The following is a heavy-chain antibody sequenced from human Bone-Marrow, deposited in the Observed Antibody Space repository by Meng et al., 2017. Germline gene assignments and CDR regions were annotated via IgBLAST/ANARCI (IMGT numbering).Heavy chain of an antibody. Sequence: QWQLLKWVGGRFKPAVTRPLAGAVEGGSFSGYYWSWIRQPPGKGLEWIGEIYHSGSTTYNPSLLSRVTISVDKSKNQFSLKLSSVTAADTAIYYCARVIYRPSGHNYFDPWGQGTLVTAPQ. D-gene: IGHD1-26*01. CDR2: IYHSGST. CDR3: ARVIYRPSGHNYFDP. J-gene: IGHJ5*02. V-gene: IGHV4-34*01. CDR1: GGSFSGYY.